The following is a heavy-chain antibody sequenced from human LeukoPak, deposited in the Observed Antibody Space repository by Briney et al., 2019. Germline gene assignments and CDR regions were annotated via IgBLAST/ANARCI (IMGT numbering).Heavy chain of an antibody. CDR3: ARDRLSSSWYSLFDY. V-gene: IGHV4-59*01. CDR1: GGSISSYY. Sequence: PSETLSLTCTVSGGSISSYYWSWIRQPPGKGLEWIGYIYYSGSTNYNPSLKSRVTISVDTSKNQFSLKLSSVTAADTAVYYCARDRLSSSWYSLFDYWGQGTLVTVSS. J-gene: IGHJ4*01. CDR2: IYYSGST. D-gene: IGHD6-13*01.